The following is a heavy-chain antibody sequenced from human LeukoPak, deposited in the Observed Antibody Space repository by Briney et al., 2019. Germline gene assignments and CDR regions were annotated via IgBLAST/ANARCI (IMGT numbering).Heavy chain of an antibody. CDR2: IYTSGST. Sequence: KPSETLSLTCTVSGGSISSYYWSWIRQPAGKGLEWIGRIYTSGSTNYNPSLKSRVTISVDKSKNQFSLKLSSATAADTAVYYCARDLVGAAIWAFDIWGQGTMVTVSP. D-gene: IGHD2-15*01. J-gene: IGHJ3*02. V-gene: IGHV4-4*07. CDR3: ARDLVGAAIWAFDI. CDR1: GGSISSYY.